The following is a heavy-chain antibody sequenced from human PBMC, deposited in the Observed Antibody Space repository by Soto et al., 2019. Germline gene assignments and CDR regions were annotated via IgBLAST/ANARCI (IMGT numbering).Heavy chain of an antibody. V-gene: IGHV1-2*04. CDR3: ARGVGCSGGSCYSNLLLAEYFQH. D-gene: IGHD2-15*01. CDR2: INPNSGGT. Sequence: ASVKVSCKASGYTFTGYYMHWVRQAPGQGLEWMGWINPNSGGTNYAQKFQGWVTMTRDTSISTAYMELSRLRSDDTAVYYCARGVGCSGGSCYSNLLLAEYFQHWGQGTLVTVSS. J-gene: IGHJ1*01. CDR1: GYTFTGYY.